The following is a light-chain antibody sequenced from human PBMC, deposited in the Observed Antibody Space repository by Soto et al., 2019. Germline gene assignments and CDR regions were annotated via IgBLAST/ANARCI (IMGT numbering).Light chain of an antibody. V-gene: IGLV2-14*03. J-gene: IGLJ3*02. CDR2: DVT. Sequence: QSVLTQPASVSGSRGQSITISCTGTSSDVGGYNYVSWYQQHPGKAPKLMICDVTNRPSGVSNRFSGSKSGNPASLTISGLQAEDEADYYCSSYTSSSTLWVFGGGTKLTVL. CDR3: SSYTSSSTLWV. CDR1: SSDVGGYNY.